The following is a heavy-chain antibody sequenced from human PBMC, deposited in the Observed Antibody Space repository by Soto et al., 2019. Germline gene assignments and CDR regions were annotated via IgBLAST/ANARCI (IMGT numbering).Heavy chain of an antibody. CDR2: VSFDGSYK. CDR3: AEDDPSNRSPYHFYYYGMDV. V-gene: IGHV3-30*18. CDR1: GFTFSSYG. Sequence: GGSLRLSCAASGFTFSSYGMHWVRQAPGKGLEWVAVVSFDGSYKYYADSVKGRFTVSRDNSKNTLYLQMNSLRAEDTSVYYCAEDDPSNRSPYHFYYYGMDVWGQGTTVTVSS. J-gene: IGHJ6*02. D-gene: IGHD4-4*01.